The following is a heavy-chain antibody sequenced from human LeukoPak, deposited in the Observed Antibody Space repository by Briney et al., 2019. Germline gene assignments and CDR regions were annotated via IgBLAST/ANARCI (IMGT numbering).Heavy chain of an antibody. CDR3: ASGSYGSGSHSWVDY. V-gene: IGHV3-11*01. CDR2: ISSSGSTI. J-gene: IGHJ4*02. CDR1: GFTFSDYY. D-gene: IGHD3-10*01. Sequence: GGSLRLSCAASGFTFSDYYMSWIRQAPGKGLEWVSYISSSGSTIYYADSVKGRFTISRDNAKNSLYLQMNSLRTEDTAVYYCASGSYGSGSHSWVDYWGQGTLVTVSS.